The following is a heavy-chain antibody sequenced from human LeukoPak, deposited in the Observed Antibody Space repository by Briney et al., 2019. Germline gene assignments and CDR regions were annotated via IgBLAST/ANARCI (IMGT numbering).Heavy chain of an antibody. CDR2: IYYSRST. CDR3: ARGPRYSYGYPGWFDP. D-gene: IGHD5-18*01. Sequence: SETLSLTCTVSGGSISSSSYYWGWIRQPPGKGLEWIGSIYYSRSTYYNPSLKSRVTISVDTSKNQFSLKLSSVTAADTAVYYCARGPRYSYGYPGWFDPWGQGTLVTVSS. CDR1: GGSISSSSYY. J-gene: IGHJ5*02. V-gene: IGHV4-39*07.